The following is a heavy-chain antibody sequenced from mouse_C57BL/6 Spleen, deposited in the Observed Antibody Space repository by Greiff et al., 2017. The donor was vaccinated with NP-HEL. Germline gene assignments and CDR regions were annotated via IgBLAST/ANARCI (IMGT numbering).Heavy chain of an antibody. J-gene: IGHJ1*03. CDR2: FYPGSGSI. CDR1: GYTFTEYT. D-gene: IGHD2-4*01. Sequence: QVQLQQSGAELVKPGASVKLSRKASGYTFTEYTIHWVKQRSGQGLEWIGWFYPGSGSIKYNEKFKDKATLTADKSSSTVYMELSRLTSEDSAVYFCARHELYYDYDDWYFDVWGTGTTVTVSS. V-gene: IGHV1-62-2*01. CDR3: ARHELYYDYDDWYFDV.